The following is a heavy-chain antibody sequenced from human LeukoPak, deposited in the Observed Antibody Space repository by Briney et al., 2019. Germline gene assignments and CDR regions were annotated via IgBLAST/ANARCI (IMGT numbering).Heavy chain of an antibody. D-gene: IGHD3-22*01. Sequence: GESLKISCKGSGYSFTSYWIGWVRQMPGKGLEWMGIIYPGDSDTRYSPSFQGQVTISADKSISTAYLQWSSLKASDTAMYYCARHTLDSYYYDSSGYYQPYYFDYWGQGTLVTVSS. V-gene: IGHV5-51*01. J-gene: IGHJ4*02. CDR1: GYSFTSYW. CDR3: ARHTLDSYYYDSSGYYQPYYFDY. CDR2: IYPGDSDT.